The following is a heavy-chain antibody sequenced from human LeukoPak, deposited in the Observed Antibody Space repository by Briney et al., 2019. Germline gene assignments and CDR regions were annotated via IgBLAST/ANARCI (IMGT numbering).Heavy chain of an antibody. D-gene: IGHD1-26*01. CDR1: GFTFSSYA. Sequence: GGSLRLSCAASGFTFSSYAMSWVRQAPGKGLEWVSVISGSSGRTFYTDSVKGRFTISRDNSKNTLYLQMYGLRAEDTAVYYCAKAGRETAEWVVYFDNWGQGTLVTVSS. CDR3: AKAGRETAEWVVYFDN. J-gene: IGHJ4*02. V-gene: IGHV3-23*01. CDR2: ISGSSGRT.